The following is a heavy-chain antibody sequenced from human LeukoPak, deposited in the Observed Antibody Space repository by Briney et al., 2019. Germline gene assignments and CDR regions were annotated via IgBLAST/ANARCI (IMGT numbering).Heavy chain of an antibody. CDR3: ARLRFLEWLLEPFDY. CDR2: IYPGDSDT. CDR1: GSSFTSYW. D-gene: IGHD3-3*01. V-gene: IGHV5-51*01. Sequence: GASLKISCKGSGSSFTSYWIGWVRQMPGKGLEWMGIIYPGDSDTRYSPSFQGQVTISADKSISTAYLQWSSLKASDTAMYYCARLRFLEWLLEPFDYWGQGTLVTVSS. J-gene: IGHJ4*02.